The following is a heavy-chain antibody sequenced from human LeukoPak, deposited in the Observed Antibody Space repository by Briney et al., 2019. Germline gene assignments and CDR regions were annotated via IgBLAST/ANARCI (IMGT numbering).Heavy chain of an antibody. CDR3: ARDGYSGSYY. Sequence: GGSLRLSCAASRFTFSSYGMHWVRQAPGKGLEWVAFIRYDGSNKYYADSVKGRFTISRHNSKNTLYLQMNSLRAEDTAVYYCARDGYSGSYYWGQGTLVTVSS. CDR2: IRYDGSNK. CDR1: RFTFSSYG. J-gene: IGHJ4*02. V-gene: IGHV3-30*02. D-gene: IGHD1-26*01.